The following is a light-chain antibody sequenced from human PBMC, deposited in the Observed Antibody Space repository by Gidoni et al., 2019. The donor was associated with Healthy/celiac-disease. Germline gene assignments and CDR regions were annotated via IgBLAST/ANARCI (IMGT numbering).Light chain of an antibody. CDR1: QSISSY. CDR2: AAS. V-gene: IGKV1-39*01. CDR3: QQSYSTLLYT. J-gene: IGKJ2*01. Sequence: DIQMTQSPSSLSASVGDRVTITCRASQSISSYLNCYQQKPGKAPKLLIYAASSLQSGVPSRFSGSGSETDFTLTISSLQPEDFATYYCQQSYSTLLYTFGQGTKLEIK.